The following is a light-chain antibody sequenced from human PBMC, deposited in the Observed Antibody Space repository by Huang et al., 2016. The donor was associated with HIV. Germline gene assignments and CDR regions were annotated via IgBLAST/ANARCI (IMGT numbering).Light chain of an antibody. Sequence: DILMTQSPSFLSASVGDRVSITCRASQGISYYLAWYQQRPGKVPKLLISEASTSQSGVPSRFSGGGSGTDFRLIISSLQPEDVATYYCQKYNIAPYTFGQGTKL. CDR1: QGISYY. J-gene: IGKJ2*01. CDR3: QKYNIAPYT. V-gene: IGKV1-27*01. CDR2: EAS.